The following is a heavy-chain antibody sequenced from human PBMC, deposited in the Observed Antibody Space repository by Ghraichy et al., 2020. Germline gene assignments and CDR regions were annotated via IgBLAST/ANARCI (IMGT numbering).Heavy chain of an antibody. CDR3: VASTSVIDY. Sequence: GESPNISCAASGLTLSSYWMHWVRQAPGKGLVWVSRINSDGSSTTYADSVKGRFTISRDTAKNTLYLQMNSLRAEDTAVYYCVASTSVIDYWGQGTLVTVSS. J-gene: IGHJ4*02. CDR1: GLTLSSYW. V-gene: IGHV3-74*01. CDR2: INSDGSST. D-gene: IGHD2-2*01.